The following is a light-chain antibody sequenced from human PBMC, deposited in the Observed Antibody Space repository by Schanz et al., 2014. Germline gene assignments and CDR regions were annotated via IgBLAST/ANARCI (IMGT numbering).Light chain of an antibody. CDR1: TSNLGATYD. CDR3: CSYAATYTSSYV. Sequence: QSVLTQPPSVSGAPGQRVTISCTGSTSNLGATYDVHWYQQLPGAAPKLLIYANNIRPSGVPDRFSGSKSGTSASLAITGLQAEDEADYYCCSYAATYTSSYVFGTGTKLTVL. V-gene: IGLV1-40*01. CDR2: ANN. J-gene: IGLJ1*01.